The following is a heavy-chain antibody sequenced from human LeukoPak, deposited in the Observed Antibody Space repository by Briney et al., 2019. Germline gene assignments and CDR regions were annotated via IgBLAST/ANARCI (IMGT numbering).Heavy chain of an antibody. CDR2: IIHIFGTA. J-gene: IGHJ4*02. CDR3: ARTRNGDFWSGYQTFDC. Sequence: SVKVSCKASGGTFSSYAISWVRQAPGQGVEWMGRIIHIFGTANYAQKFQGRVTITTDESTSTAYMELSSPRSEDTAVYYCARTRNGDFWSGYQTFDCWGQGTLVTVSS. V-gene: IGHV1-69*05. CDR1: GGTFSSYA. D-gene: IGHD3-3*01.